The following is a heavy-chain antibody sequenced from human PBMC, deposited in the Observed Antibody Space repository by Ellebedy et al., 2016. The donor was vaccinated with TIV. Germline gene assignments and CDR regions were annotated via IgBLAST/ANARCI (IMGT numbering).Heavy chain of an antibody. V-gene: IGHV3-48*01. D-gene: IGHD2-8*01. CDR3: ARVQRVYLESDY. CDR2: ISGGSSTI. J-gene: IGHJ4*02. Sequence: GESLKISCAASGFTFSTFSMNWVRQAPGKGLEWVSYISGGSSTITYADSVKGRFTVSRDNAKNSLYLEMDSLRAEDTAVYYCARVQRVYLESDYWGQGALVTVSS. CDR1: GFTFSTFS.